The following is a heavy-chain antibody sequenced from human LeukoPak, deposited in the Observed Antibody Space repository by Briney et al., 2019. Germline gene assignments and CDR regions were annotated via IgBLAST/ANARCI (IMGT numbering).Heavy chain of an antibody. Sequence: EASVKVSCKASGYTFTSYDINWVRQATGQGREWMGWMNPNSGNTGYAQKFQGRVTMTRNTSISTAYMGLSSLRSEDTAVYYCARGYIAAAGTGWFDPWGQGTLVTVSS. CDR2: MNPNSGNT. CDR1: GYTFTSYD. D-gene: IGHD6-13*01. J-gene: IGHJ5*02. CDR3: ARGYIAAAGTGWFDP. V-gene: IGHV1-8*01.